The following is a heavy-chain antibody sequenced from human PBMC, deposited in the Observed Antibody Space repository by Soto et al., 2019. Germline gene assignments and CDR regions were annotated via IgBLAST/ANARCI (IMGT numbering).Heavy chain of an antibody. Sequence: QVQLVQSGAEVKKPGASVKVSCKASGYTFTSYGLSWVRQAPGQGLEWMGRISAYNYNTNYAQKLQGRVNITNDTPTSTAYMELRSLRSDDTAVYYCARVVGALGHWFDPWGQGTLVTVS. D-gene: IGHD1-26*01. CDR3: ARVVGALGHWFDP. CDR2: ISAYNYNT. J-gene: IGHJ5*02. V-gene: IGHV1-18*01. CDR1: GYTFTSYG.